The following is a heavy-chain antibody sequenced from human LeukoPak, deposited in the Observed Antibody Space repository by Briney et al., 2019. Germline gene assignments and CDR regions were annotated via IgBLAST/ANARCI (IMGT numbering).Heavy chain of an antibody. D-gene: IGHD3-22*01. Sequence: SETLSPTCTVSGDSISSYYWSWIRQPPGKGLEWIGYIYTSDSTNYNPSLNSRVTISMDTSKNQFSLNLRAVTAADTAVYYWARLSSGQFNGFDPWGQGTLVTVSS. CDR1: GDSISSYY. V-gene: IGHV4-4*09. J-gene: IGHJ5*02. CDR2: IYTSDST. CDR3: ARLSSGQFNGFDP.